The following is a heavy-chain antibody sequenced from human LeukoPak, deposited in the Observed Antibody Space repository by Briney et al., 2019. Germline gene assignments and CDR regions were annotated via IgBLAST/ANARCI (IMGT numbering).Heavy chain of an antibody. Sequence: GGSLRLSCAASGFTFSSYSMNWVRQAPGKGLEWVSYIRSGGSPIYYADSVKGRFPISRDNAKNALYLQMNSLRDEDTAVYYCVRDPDALDYWGQGTLVTVSS. CDR3: VRDPDALDY. CDR1: GFTFSSYS. J-gene: IGHJ4*02. CDR2: IRSGGSPI. V-gene: IGHV3-48*02.